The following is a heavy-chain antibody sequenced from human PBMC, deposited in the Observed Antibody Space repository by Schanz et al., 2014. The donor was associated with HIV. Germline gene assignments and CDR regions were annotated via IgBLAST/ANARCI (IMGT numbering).Heavy chain of an antibody. CDR2: LFGSNE. CDR3: AKDYGDFVPYGFLDF. J-gene: IGHJ4*02. D-gene: IGHD4-17*01. CDR1: GFTFSNYG. V-gene: IGHV3-30*18. Sequence: QVRLVASGGGVVQPGRSLRLSCAASGFTFSNYGMHWVRQAPGKGLEWVAALFGSNEHYKESVKGRFTVSGDTSKNTVDLQMTSLRPEDAAVYYCAKDYGDFVPYGFLDFWGQGTLVAVSS.